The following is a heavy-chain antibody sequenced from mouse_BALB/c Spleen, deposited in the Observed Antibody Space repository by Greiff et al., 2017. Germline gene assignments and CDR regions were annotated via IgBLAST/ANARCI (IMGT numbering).Heavy chain of an antibody. V-gene: IGHV1S81*02. CDR1: GYTFTSYY. D-gene: IGHD1-2*01. CDR3: TRSWYYGYRMDAMDY. CDR2: INPSNGGT. Sequence: QVQLQQSGAELVKPGASVKLSCKASGYTFTSYYMYWVKQRPGQGLEWIGEINPSNGGTNFNEKFKSKATLTVDKSSSTAYMQLSSLTSEDSAVYYCTRSWYYGYRMDAMDYWGQGTSVTVSS. J-gene: IGHJ4*01.